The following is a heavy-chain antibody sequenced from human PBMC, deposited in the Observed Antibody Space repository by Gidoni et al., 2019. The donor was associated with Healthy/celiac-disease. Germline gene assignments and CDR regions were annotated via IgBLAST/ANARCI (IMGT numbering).Heavy chain of an antibody. Sequence: EVQLVESGGGLVQPGGSLRLSCAASGFTFSSYWMSWVRQAPGKGLEWVANIKQDGSEKYYVDSVKGRFTISRDNAKNSLYLQMNSLRAEDTAVYYCARFRITFGGVIVPFDYWGQGTLVTVSS. D-gene: IGHD3-16*02. CDR2: IKQDGSEK. V-gene: IGHV3-7*01. CDR1: GFTFSSYW. CDR3: ARFRITFGGVIVPFDY. J-gene: IGHJ4*02.